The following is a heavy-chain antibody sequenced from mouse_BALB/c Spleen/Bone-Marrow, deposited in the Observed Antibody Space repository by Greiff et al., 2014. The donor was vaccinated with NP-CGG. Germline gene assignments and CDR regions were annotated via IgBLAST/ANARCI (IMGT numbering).Heavy chain of an antibody. V-gene: IGHV1-54*01. J-gene: IGHJ2*01. CDR3: ARCERDYFDY. CDR1: GFAFTNYL. CDR2: INPGSGGA. Sequence: VQLQQSGAELVRPGTAVNVSCTASGFAFTNYLIEWVKQRPGQGLEWIGVINPGSGGANYNEKFKGKATLTADKSSSTAYMQLSSLTSDDSAVDFCARCERDYFDYWGQGTTLTVSS.